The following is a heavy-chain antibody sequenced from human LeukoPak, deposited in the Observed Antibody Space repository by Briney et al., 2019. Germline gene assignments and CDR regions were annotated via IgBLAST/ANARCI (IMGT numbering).Heavy chain of an antibody. CDR1: GGFITSSFY. CDR2: IYNSGGT. J-gene: IGHJ3*02. D-gene: IGHD3-3*02. CDR3: ARDRRSLPFPDAFDI. V-gene: IGHV4-59*12. Sequence: PSETLSLTCTVSGGFITSSFYWSWIRQSPGKGPEWIGYIYNSGGTNYNPSLKSRVTISVDKSKNQFSLKLSSVTAADTAVYYCARDRRSLPFPDAFDIWGQGTMVTVSS.